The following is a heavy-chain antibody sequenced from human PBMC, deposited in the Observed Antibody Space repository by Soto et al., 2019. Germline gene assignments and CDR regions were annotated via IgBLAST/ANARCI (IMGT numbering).Heavy chain of an antibody. CDR1: GFTFDDYA. CDR3: GKGLSIAAIDY. Sequence: EVQLVESGGGLVQPGRSLRLSCTASGFTFDDYALHWVRQAPGKGLEWVSGNTWNSDRVDYADSVKGRFTISRDNARNSLYLQMNSLRAEDTALYFCGKGLSIAAIDYWGQGTLVTVSS. V-gene: IGHV3-9*01. D-gene: IGHD6-13*01. J-gene: IGHJ4*02. CDR2: NTWNSDRV.